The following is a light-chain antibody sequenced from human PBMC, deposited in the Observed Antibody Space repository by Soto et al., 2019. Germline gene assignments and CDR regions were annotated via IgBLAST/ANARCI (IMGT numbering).Light chain of an antibody. CDR3: QQYNNWPWT. Sequence: EIVMTQSPATLSVSPGERATLSCRASQNVSSNLAWYQQKPGQAPRLLIYGASTRATGIPAWFSGSGSGTEFTLTISSLQSEDFAVYYCQQYNNWPWTFGQGTKVEIQ. CDR2: GAS. CDR1: QNVSSN. J-gene: IGKJ1*01. V-gene: IGKV3-15*01.